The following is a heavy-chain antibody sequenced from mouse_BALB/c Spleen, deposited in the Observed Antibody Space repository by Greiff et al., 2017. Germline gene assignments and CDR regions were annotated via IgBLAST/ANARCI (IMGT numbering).Heavy chain of an antibody. J-gene: IGHJ2*01. Sequence: VQLQQSGPSLVKPSQTLSLTCSVTGDSITSGYWNWIRKFPGNKLEYMGYISYSGSTYYNPSLKSRISITRDTSKNQYYLQLNSVTTEDTATYYCARTGLRPHYFDYWGQGTTLTVSS. CDR1: GDSITSGY. CDR3: ARTGLRPHYFDY. CDR2: ISYSGST. D-gene: IGHD1-2*01. V-gene: IGHV3-8*02.